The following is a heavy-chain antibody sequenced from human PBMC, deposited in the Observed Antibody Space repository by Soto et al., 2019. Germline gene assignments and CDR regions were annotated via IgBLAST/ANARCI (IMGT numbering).Heavy chain of an antibody. CDR2: IYYSGST. Sequence: QVQLRESGPGLVKPSQTLSLTCTVSGGSISSGGYYWSWIRQHPGKGLEWIGYIYYSGSTYYNPYLKSPVTTSVDTSKNQFSLKLSSVTAADTAVYYCARGGIAAAAPPDYWGQGTLVTVSS. CDR1: GGSISSGGYY. CDR3: ARGGIAAAAPPDY. V-gene: IGHV4-31*01. J-gene: IGHJ4*02. D-gene: IGHD6-13*01.